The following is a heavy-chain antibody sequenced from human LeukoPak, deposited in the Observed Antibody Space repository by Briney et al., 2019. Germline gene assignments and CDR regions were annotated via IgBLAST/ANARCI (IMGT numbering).Heavy chain of an antibody. CDR1: GFTFSSYA. D-gene: IGHD1-26*01. CDR3: AKDEYSGSYNAFDI. V-gene: IGHV3-23*01. J-gene: IGHJ3*02. CDR2: ISGSGGRT. Sequence: GGSLRLSCAASGFTFSSYAMIWARQAPGKGLEWVSAISGSGGRTYYADSVKGRFTISRDNSKNTLYLQMNSLRAEDTAVYYCAKDEYSGSYNAFDIWGQGTMVTVSS.